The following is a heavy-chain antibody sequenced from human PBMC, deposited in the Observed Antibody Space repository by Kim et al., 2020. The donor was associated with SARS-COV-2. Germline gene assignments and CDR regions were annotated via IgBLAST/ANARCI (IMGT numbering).Heavy chain of an antibody. V-gene: IGHV3-23*01. CDR3: ANDQMRAGYCSSTSCYDFDY. J-gene: IGHJ4*02. Sequence: GGSLRLSCAASGFTFSSYAMSWVRQAPGKGLEWVSAISGSGGSTYYADSVKGRFTISRDNSKNTLYLQMNSLRAEDTAVYYCANDQMRAGYCSSTSCYDFDYWGQGTLVTVSS. CDR2: ISGSGGST. D-gene: IGHD2-2*01. CDR1: GFTFSSYA.